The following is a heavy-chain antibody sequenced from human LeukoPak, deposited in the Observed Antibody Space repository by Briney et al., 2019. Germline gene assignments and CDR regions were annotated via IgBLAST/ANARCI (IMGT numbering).Heavy chain of an antibody. Sequence: ASVKVSCKASGYTFTSYYMHWVRQAPGQGLEWMGIINPSGGSTSYAQKFQGRVTMTEDTSTDTAYMELSSLRSEDTAVYYCAIELLWFGELIKGGVDYWGQGTLVTVSS. J-gene: IGHJ4*02. V-gene: IGHV1-46*01. D-gene: IGHD3-10*01. CDR2: INPSGGST. CDR1: GYTFTSYY. CDR3: AIELLWFGELIKGGVDY.